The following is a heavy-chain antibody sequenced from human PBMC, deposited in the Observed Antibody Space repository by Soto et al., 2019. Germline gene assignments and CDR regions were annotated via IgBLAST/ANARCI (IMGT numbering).Heavy chain of an antibody. CDR1: RGSIRSYY. V-gene: IGHV4-59*01. D-gene: IGHD5-12*01. Sequence: PYETLSLTCTVSRGSIRSYYWSCIRHPPGPRLEWIGYINYTGSTTSNPSLKSRVTISLDTSKNQFSLKLSSVTAADTAVYYCERDAYGGYDYFNYWRQGTLVTVSS. J-gene: IGHJ4*02. CDR3: ERDAYGGYDYFNY. CDR2: INYTGST.